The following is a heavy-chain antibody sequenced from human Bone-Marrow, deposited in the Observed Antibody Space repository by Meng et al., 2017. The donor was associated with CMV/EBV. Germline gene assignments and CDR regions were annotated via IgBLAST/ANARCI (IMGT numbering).Heavy chain of an antibody. Sequence: KVACKASGYTFTDFYRHWVRQAPGQGLEWMGWLNPGNGSTSYAQKFQGRVIMTRDASLSTAYMKLSSLRSDDTAVYYCARDTVANFDYWGQGSLVTVSS. D-gene: IGHD5-12*01. V-gene: IGHV1-2*02. J-gene: IGHJ4*02. CDR1: GYTFTDFY. CDR3: ARDTVANFDY. CDR2: LNPGNGST.